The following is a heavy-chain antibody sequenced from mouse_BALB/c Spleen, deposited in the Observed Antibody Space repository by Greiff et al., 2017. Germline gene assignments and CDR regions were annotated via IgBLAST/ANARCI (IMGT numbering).Heavy chain of an antibody. CDR1: GYSFTGYN. Sequence: LVESGPELEKPGASVKISCKASGYSFTGYNMNWVKQSNGKSLEWIGNIDPYYGGTSYNQKFKDKATLTADKSSSTAYMQLSSLTSEDSAVYYCARADYDEGYAMDYWGQGTSVTVSS. D-gene: IGHD2-4*01. CDR2: IDPYYGGT. V-gene: IGHV1S135*01. J-gene: IGHJ4*01. CDR3: ARADYDEGYAMDY.